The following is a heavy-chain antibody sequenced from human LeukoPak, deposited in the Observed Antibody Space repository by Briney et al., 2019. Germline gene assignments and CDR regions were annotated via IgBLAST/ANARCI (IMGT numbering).Heavy chain of an antibody. CDR2: ISSSSSTI. V-gene: IGHV3-48*03. CDR1: GFTFSSYE. J-gene: IGHJ6*03. Sequence: GSLRLSCAASGFTFSSYEMNWVRQAPGKGLEWVSYISSSSSTIYYADSVKGRFTISRDNAKNSLYLQMNSLRAEDTAVYYCARDLELLSPTYYYYYYMDVWGKGTTVTVSS. CDR3: ARDLELLSPTYYYYYYMDV. D-gene: IGHD3-10*01.